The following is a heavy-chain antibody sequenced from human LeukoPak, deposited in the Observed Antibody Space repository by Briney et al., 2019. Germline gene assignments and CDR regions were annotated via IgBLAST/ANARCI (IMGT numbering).Heavy chain of an antibody. Sequence: GGSLRLSCAASGFTFSSYWMSWVRQAPGKGLEWVANIQHDGGEKYSVDSVKGRFTISRDNAKNSLYLQMDSLRGEDTAVYYCAGEWLGEAFDIWGQGTMVTVSS. D-gene: IGHD6-19*01. J-gene: IGHJ3*02. CDR2: IQHDGGEK. CDR3: AGEWLGEAFDI. CDR1: GFTFSSYW. V-gene: IGHV3-7*01.